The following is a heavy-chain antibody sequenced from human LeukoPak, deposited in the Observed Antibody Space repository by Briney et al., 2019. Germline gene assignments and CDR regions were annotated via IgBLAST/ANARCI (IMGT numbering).Heavy chain of an antibody. Sequence: GGSLRLSCAASGFTFSNAWMSWVRQAPGKGLEWVSAISGSGGSTYYADSVKGRFTISRDNSKNTLYLQMNSLRAEDTAVYYCAKDNSGSYYSEYFQHWGQGTLVTVSS. J-gene: IGHJ1*01. V-gene: IGHV3-23*01. CDR3: AKDNSGSYYSEYFQH. D-gene: IGHD1-26*01. CDR2: ISGSGGST. CDR1: GFTFSNAW.